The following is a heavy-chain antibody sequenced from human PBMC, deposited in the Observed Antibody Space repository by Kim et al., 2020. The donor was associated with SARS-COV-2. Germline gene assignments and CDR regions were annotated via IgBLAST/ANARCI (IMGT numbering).Heavy chain of an antibody. CDR1: GGTFSSHA. Sequence: SVKVSCKASGGTFSSHAIAWVRQAPGQGLEWMGRIIPLINIVNYAQKFQGRVTINADKSTSTAYMELSSLRSEDSAVYYCSMTMPTVTQNFDYWGQGTL. D-gene: IGHD4-4*01. V-gene: IGHV1-69*04. CDR3: SMTMPTVTQNFDY. J-gene: IGHJ4*02. CDR2: IIPLINIV.